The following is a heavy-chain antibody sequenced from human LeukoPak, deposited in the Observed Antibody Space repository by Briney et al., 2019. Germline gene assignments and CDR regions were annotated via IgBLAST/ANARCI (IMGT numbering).Heavy chain of an antibody. Sequence: SETLSLTCTVSGGSISSSSYYWGWIRQPPGKGLEWIGGIYYSGSTYYNPSLKSRVTISVETSKNQFSLKLSSVTAADTAVYYCATKRDYSGYYFDYWGQGTLVTVSS. CDR1: GGSISSSSYY. CDR3: ATKRDYSGYYFDY. CDR2: IYYSGST. D-gene: IGHD4-11*01. V-gene: IGHV4-39*07. J-gene: IGHJ4*02.